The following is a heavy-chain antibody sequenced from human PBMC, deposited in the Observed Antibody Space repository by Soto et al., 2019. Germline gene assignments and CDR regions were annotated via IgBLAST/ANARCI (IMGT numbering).Heavy chain of an antibody. CDR2: IIPIFGTA. Sequence: QVQLVQSGAEVKKPGSSVKVSCKASGGTFSSYAISWVRQAPGQGLEWMGGIIPIFGTANYAQKFQGRVTITADESTSTADMELSSLRSEDTAVYYCARVPSARLNYYYGMDVWGQGTTVTVSS. V-gene: IGHV1-69*01. CDR1: GGTFSSYA. D-gene: IGHD6-6*01. J-gene: IGHJ6*02. CDR3: ARVPSARLNYYYGMDV.